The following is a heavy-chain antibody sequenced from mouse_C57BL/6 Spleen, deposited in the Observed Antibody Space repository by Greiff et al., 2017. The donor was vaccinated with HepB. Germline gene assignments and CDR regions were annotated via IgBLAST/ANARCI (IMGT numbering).Heavy chain of an antibody. V-gene: IGHV1-43*01. CDR2: INPSTGGT. CDR1: GYSFTGYY. J-gene: IGHJ4*01. CDR3: ARDYDGGNYYAMDY. Sequence: VQLQQSGPELVKPGASVKISCKASGYSFTGYYMHWVKQSSEKSLEWIGEINPSTGGTSYNQKFKGKATLTVDKSSSTAYMQLKSLTSEDSAVYYCARDYDGGNYYAMDYWGQGTSVTVSS. D-gene: IGHD2-4*01.